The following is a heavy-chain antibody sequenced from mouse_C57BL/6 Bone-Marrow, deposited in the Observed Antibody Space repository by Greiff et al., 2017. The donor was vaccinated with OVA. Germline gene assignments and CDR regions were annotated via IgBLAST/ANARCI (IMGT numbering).Heavy chain of an antibody. D-gene: IGHD1-1*01. CDR1: GFTFSDYG. CDR2: ISNLAYSI. V-gene: IGHV5-15*04. Sequence: EVKVEESGGGLVQPGGSLKLSCAASGFTFSDYGMAWVRQAPRKGPEWVAFISNLAYSIYYADTVTGRFTISRENAKNTLYLERSSLRSEDTAMYYCARQGYGSSYALAYWGQGTLVTVSA. J-gene: IGHJ3*01. CDR3: ARQGYGSSYALAY.